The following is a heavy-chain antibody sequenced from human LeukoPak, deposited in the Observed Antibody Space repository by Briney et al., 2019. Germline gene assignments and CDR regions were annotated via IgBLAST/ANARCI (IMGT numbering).Heavy chain of an antibody. D-gene: IGHD1-14*01. J-gene: IGHJ5*02. V-gene: IGHV1-8*03. CDR3: ARSPTLKKGILYNWFDP. CDR2: MNPNSGNT. CDR1: GYTFTSYD. Sequence: APVKVSCKASGYTFTSYDINWVRQATGQGLEWMGWMNPNSGNTGYAQKFQGRVTITRNTSISTAYMELSSLRSEDTAVYYCARSPTLKKGILYNWFDPWGQGTLVTVSS.